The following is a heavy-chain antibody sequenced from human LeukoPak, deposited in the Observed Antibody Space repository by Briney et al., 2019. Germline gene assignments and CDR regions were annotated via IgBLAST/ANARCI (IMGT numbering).Heavy chain of an antibody. Sequence: GGSLRLSCAASGFTFSSYWMSWVRQAPGKGLEWVANIKQDGSEKYYVDSVKGRFTISRDNAKNSLYLQMNSLRAEDTAVYYCARATSYSYGIELDFDYWGQGTLVTVSS. V-gene: IGHV3-7*01. CDR2: IKQDGSEK. CDR3: ARATSYSYGIELDFDY. D-gene: IGHD5-18*01. J-gene: IGHJ4*02. CDR1: GFTFSSYW.